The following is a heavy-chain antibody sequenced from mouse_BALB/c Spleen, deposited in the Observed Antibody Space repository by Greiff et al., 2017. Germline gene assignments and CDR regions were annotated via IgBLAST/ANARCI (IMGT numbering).Heavy chain of an antibody. Sequence: VQLQQSGAEIVKPGASVKLSCTASGFNIKDTYMHWVKQRPEQGLEWIGRIDPANGNTKYDPKFQGKATITADTSSNTAYLQLSSLTSEDTAVYYGALAYFDYWGQGTTLTVSS. J-gene: IGHJ2*01. CDR3: ALAYFDY. V-gene: IGHV14-3*02. CDR2: IDPANGNT. CDR1: GFNIKDTY.